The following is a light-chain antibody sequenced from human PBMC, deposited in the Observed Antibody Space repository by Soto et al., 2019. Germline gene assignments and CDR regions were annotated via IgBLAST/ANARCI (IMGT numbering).Light chain of an antibody. CDR1: SSDVGGYNL. V-gene: IGLV2-14*01. J-gene: IGLJ1*01. CDR3: GSYTSGDTHV. CDR2: DVS. Sequence: QSVLTQPASVSGSPGQSITISCTGSSSDVGGYNLVSWHQQHPGKAPKLMIYDVSDRPSGISNRFSGSKSGNTASLTISGLQPEDEAEYYCGSYTSGDTHVFGTGTKVTV.